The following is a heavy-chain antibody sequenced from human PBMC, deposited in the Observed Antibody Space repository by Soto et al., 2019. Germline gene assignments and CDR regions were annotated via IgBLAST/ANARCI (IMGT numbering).Heavy chain of an antibody. CDR1: GYSFTSYW. D-gene: IGHD5-12*01. Sequence: GESLKISFKGSGYSFTSYWISWVRQMPGKGLEWMGRIDPSDSYTNYSPSFQGHVTISADKSISTAYLQWSSLKASDTAMYYCARGLGYEHYYGMDVWGQGTAVTVSS. J-gene: IGHJ6*02. CDR3: ARGLGYEHYYGMDV. CDR2: IDPSDSYT. V-gene: IGHV5-10-1*01.